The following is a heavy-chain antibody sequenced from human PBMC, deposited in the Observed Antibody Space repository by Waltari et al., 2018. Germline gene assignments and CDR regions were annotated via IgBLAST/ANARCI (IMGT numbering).Heavy chain of an antibody. CDR1: GFTFSRFW. J-gene: IGHJ4*02. D-gene: IGHD1-1*01. Sequence: EAQLVQSGGGLVQPGGSRPLPCQASGFTFSRFWMTWIRQAPGQGLQWVAHIGPDGSDKYYVDSVKGRFTISRDNAENSLLLQMSSLRVEDTALYYCVGWNDPINSWGQGTLVAVSS. CDR2: IGPDGSDK. V-gene: IGHV3-7*01. CDR3: VGWNDPINS.